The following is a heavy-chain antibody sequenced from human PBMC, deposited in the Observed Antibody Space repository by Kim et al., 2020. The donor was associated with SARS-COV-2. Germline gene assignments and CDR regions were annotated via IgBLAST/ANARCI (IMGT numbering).Heavy chain of an antibody. J-gene: IGHJ4*02. Sequence: GGSLRLSCAASGFTFSDCAMSWVRQAPGKGLEWVSSISAGGGSTYYADSVKGRFTVSRDTPRNTLYLQMNSLRAEDTAIYYCVKNPMFQTWLVVYYFDYWGKGTLVTVSS. CDR3: VKNPMFQTWLVVYYFDY. CDR2: ISAGGGST. D-gene: IGHD2-15*01. V-gene: IGHV3-23*01. CDR1: GFTFSDCA.